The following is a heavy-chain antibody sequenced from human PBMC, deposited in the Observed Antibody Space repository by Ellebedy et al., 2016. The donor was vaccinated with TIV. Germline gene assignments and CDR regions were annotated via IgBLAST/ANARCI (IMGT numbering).Heavy chain of an antibody. Sequence: PGGSLRLSCLASGFIFSDYAMHWVRQAPGKGLEYLSAVSNGGSTFYADSVKGRFTISRDNSKNTLYLQMSSLRAEDTAVYYCARGTQGLGDYDILTGYYRVFGGEYFDNWGQGTLVTVSS. J-gene: IGHJ4*02. V-gene: IGHV3-64D*06. CDR3: ARGTQGLGDYDILTGYYRVFGGEYFDN. CDR1: GFIFSDYA. CDR2: VSNGGST. D-gene: IGHD3-9*01.